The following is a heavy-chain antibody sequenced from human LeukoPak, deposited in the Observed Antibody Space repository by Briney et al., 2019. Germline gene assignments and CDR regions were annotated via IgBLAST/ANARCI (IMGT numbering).Heavy chain of an antibody. D-gene: IGHD2-21*02. CDR1: GFTFGAHW. V-gene: IGHV3-23*01. CDR2: ISGGGDIT. Sequence: PGGSLRLSCAASGFTFGAHWMSWVRQTPGKGLEWVSAISGGGDITYYADSVTGRFTISRDNSKDTLFLQMHSLRPGDTAVYYCVREDTPATANYWGQGTLVTISS. CDR3: VREDTPATANY. J-gene: IGHJ4*02.